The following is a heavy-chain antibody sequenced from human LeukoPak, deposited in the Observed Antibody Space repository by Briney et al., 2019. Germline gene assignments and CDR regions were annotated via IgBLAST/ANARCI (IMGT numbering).Heavy chain of an antibody. D-gene: IGHD1-1*01. V-gene: IGHV3-30*02. CDR3: AKESTLELFDY. J-gene: IGHJ4*02. CDR2: IAYDGKNK. CDR1: GFIFSNYG. Sequence: GGSLRLSWAASGFIFSNYGLHWVRQAPGKGLEWVSFIAYDGKNKFYGDSVKGRITMLRDDSKNTVYLQLNSLRPDDTAVYYCAKESTLELFDYWGQGNLVSVSS.